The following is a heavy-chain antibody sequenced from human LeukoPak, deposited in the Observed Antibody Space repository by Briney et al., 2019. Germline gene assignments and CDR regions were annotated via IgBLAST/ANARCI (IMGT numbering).Heavy chain of an antibody. J-gene: IGHJ6*02. CDR1: GFNFTRFV. CDR3: ARVSGRILIWPQPFGDGLGV. CDR2: IYTGGHRA. V-gene: IGHV3-23*05. D-gene: IGHD3-10*01. Sequence: GGSLRLSCAASGFNFTRFVMTWVRQAPGRGPECVSAIYTGGHRAYYSDSVRGRFTISRDDSKNMLYLQMNSLRAEDTAIYYCARVSGRILIWPQPFGDGLGVWGQGTTVTVSS.